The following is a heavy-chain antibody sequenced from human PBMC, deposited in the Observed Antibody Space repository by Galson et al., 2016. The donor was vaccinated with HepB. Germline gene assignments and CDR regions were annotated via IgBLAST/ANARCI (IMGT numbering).Heavy chain of an antibody. Sequence: TLSLTCTVSGGSISSGVDYWTWIRQHPGKGLEWIGYIYYSGSTYYNPSLKSRVTISVDTSKNQFSLRLNSVTAADTAVYYCARFFLRDNWFDPWGQGTLFTVSS. CDR3: ARFFLRDNWFDP. J-gene: IGHJ5*02. CDR1: GGSISSGVDY. V-gene: IGHV4-31*03. CDR2: IYYSGST.